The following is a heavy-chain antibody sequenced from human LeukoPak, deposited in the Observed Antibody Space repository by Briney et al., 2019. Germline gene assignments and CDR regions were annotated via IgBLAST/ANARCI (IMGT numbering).Heavy chain of an antibody. CDR3: ARLLGSAADPYYYYGMDV. Sequence: PSETLSLTCTVSGGSISSYYWSWIRQPPGKGLEWIGYIYYSGSTNYNPSLKSRVTISVDTSKNQFSLKLSSVTAADTAVYYCARLLGSAADPYYYYGMDVWGQGTTVTVSS. D-gene: IGHD6-13*01. J-gene: IGHJ6*02. CDR1: GGSISSYY. CDR2: IYYSGST. V-gene: IGHV4-59*08.